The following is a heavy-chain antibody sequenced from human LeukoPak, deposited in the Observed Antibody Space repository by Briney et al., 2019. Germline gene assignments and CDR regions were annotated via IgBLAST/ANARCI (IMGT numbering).Heavy chain of an antibody. Sequence: GESLKISCKGSGYSFTSYWIGWVRQMPGKGLEWMGIIYPGDSDTRYSPSFQGQVTISADKSISTAYLQWSSLKASDTAMYYCARRREDSGRYRTRIYDYWGQGTLVTVSS. CDR3: ARRREDSGRYRTRIYDY. CDR2: IYPGDSDT. V-gene: IGHV5-51*01. J-gene: IGHJ4*02. CDR1: GYSFTSYW. D-gene: IGHD1-26*01.